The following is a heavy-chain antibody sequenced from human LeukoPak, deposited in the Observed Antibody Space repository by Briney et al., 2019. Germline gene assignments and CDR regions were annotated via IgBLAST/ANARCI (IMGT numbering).Heavy chain of an antibody. V-gene: IGHV4-59*01. CDR1: GGSISSYY. Sequence: PSXTLSLTCTVSGGSISSYYWSWIRQPPGKGLEWIGYIYYSGSTNYNPSLKSRVTISVDTSKNQFSLKLSSVTAADTAVYYCARASPTIFGVVHFDYWGQGTLVTVSS. J-gene: IGHJ4*02. CDR2: IYYSGST. CDR3: ARASPTIFGVVHFDY. D-gene: IGHD3-3*01.